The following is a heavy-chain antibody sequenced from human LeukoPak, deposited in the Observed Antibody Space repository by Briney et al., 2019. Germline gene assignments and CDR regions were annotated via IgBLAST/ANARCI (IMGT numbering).Heavy chain of an antibody. J-gene: IGHJ4*02. Sequence: GGSLRLSCAASGFTFSSYNMHWVRQAPGKGLEWVSYMSSSSGNIYYADSVKGRFTISRDNAKNSLYLQLNSLRDEDTAIYYCARDQFGVVSDYYFDYWGQGTLVTVSS. CDR2: MSSSSGNI. V-gene: IGHV3-48*02. CDR1: GFTFSSYN. D-gene: IGHD3-3*01. CDR3: ARDQFGVVSDYYFDY.